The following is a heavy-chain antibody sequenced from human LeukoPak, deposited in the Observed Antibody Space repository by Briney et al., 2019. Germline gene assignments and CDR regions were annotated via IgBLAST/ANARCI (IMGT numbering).Heavy chain of an antibody. CDR1: GFTVSSNY. CDR3: ARDRSGSSGWYDAFDI. J-gene: IGHJ3*02. V-gene: IGHV3-53*01. Sequence: AGGSLRLSCAASGFTVSSNYMSWVRQAPGEGLEWVSVIYSGGSTYYADCVKGRFTISRDNSKNTLYLQMNSLTAEDTAVYYCARDRSGSSGWYDAFDIWGQGTMVTVSS. CDR2: IYSGGST. D-gene: IGHD6-19*01.